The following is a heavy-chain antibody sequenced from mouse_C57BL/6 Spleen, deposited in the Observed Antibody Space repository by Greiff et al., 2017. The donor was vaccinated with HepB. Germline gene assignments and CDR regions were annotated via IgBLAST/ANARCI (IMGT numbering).Heavy chain of an antibody. CDR2: IDPSDSET. Sequence: VQLQQPGAELVRPGSSVKLSCKASGYTFTSYWMHWVKQRPIQGLEWIGNIDPSDSETHYNQKFKDKATLTVDKSSSTAYMQLSSLTFEDSAVYYYARSLIYDGGNWAFDVWGTGTTVTVSS. J-gene: IGHJ1*03. D-gene: IGHD2-3*01. CDR1: GYTFTSYW. CDR3: ARSLIYDGGNWAFDV. V-gene: IGHV1-52*01.